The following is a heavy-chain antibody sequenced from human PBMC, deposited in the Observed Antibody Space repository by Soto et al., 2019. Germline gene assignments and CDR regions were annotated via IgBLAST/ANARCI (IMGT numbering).Heavy chain of an antibody. CDR2: IYYSGST. J-gene: IGHJ4*02. CDR3: AREWHCSSTSRHVIDY. V-gene: IGHV4-59*01. D-gene: IGHD2-2*01. CDR1: GGSISSYY. Sequence: SETLSLTCTVSGGSISSYYWSWIRQPPGKGLEWIGYIYYSGSTNYNPSLKSRVTISVDTSKNQFSLKLSSVTAADTAVYYCAREWHCSSTSRHVIDYWGQGTLVIVSS.